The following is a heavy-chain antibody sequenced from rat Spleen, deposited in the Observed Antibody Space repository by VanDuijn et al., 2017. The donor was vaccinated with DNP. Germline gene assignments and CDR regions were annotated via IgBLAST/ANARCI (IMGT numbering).Heavy chain of an antibody. CDR2: ITSSGGST. J-gene: IGHJ1*01. CDR1: GFTFSHYY. Sequence: EVQLVESGGGLVQPGRSMKLSCAASGFTFSHYYMAWVRQAPTKGLEWVAAITSSGGSTYYPDSVKGRFTISRDNAKNTLYLQMNSLRSEDTATYYCARGSGTYYWYFDFWGPGTMVTVSS. D-gene: IGHD5-1*01. V-gene: IGHV5-25*01. CDR3: ARGSGTYYWYFDF.